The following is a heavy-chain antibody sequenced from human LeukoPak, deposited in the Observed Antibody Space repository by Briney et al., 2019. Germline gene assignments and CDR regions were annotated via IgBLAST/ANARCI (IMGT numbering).Heavy chain of an antibody. J-gene: IGHJ4*02. V-gene: IGHV4-4*02. CDR3: ARVRYNWNRDFDY. CDR1: GGSISSNNW. D-gene: IGHD1-20*01. Sequence: TSETLSLTCGVSGGSISSNNWWSWVRQPPGQGLEWIGEIYHSGSANYNPSLKSRVTISVDTSKNQFSLKLSSVTAADTAVYYCARVRYNWNRDFDYWGQGTLVTVSS. CDR2: IYHSGSA.